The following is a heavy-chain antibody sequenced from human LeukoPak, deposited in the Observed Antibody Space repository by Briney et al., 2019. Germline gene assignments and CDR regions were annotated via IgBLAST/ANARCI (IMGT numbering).Heavy chain of an antibody. V-gene: IGHV4-4*02. Sequence: SETLSLTCAVSGDSISSSNWWSWVRQPPGKGLEWIGEIYHSGSTNYNPSLKSRVIISVDRSKNQFSLRLSSVTAADTAVYYCARQGYCGGGSCYIELWGQGTTVTVSS. CDR1: GDSISSSNW. J-gene: IGHJ6*02. CDR2: IYHSGST. CDR3: ARQGYCGGGSCYIEL. D-gene: IGHD2-15*01.